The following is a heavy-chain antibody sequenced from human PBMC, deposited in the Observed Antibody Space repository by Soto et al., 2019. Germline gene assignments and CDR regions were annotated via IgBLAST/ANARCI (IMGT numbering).Heavy chain of an antibody. CDR1: GGTFRNHV. CDR2: IIPIIGRP. CDR3: ARDVSSSWKNWFDP. Sequence: SVKFSCKASGGTFRNHVFNWVRQAPGQGLEWMGGIIPIIGRPNYAQKFQGRVTITADESTSTAYMELSSLRSEDTAVYYCARDVSSSWKNWFDPWGQGTLVTVSS. V-gene: IGHV1-69*13. J-gene: IGHJ5*02. D-gene: IGHD6-13*01.